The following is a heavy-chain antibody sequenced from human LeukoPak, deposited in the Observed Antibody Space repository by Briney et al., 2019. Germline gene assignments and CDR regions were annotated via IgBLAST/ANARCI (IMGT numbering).Heavy chain of an antibody. CDR2: ISSSSSYI. D-gene: IGHD6-19*01. CDR1: GFTFSSYS. CDR3: ARVIAEAGIDY. J-gene: IGHJ4*02. V-gene: IGHV3-21*01. Sequence: GGSLRLSCAASGFTFSSYSMNWVRQAPGKGLEWVSSISSSSSYIYYADSVKGRFTISRDNAKNSLYLQMNSLRAEDTAVYYCARVIAEAGIDYWGQGTLVTVSS.